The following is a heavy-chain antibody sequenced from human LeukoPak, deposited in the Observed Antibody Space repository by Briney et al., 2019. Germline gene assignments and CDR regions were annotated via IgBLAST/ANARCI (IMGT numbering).Heavy chain of an antibody. CDR3: ARGGYSYGTRGSFDY. J-gene: IGHJ4*02. D-gene: IGHD5-18*01. CDR1: GFTFSSYW. V-gene: IGHV3-7*01. Sequence: GGSLRLSCAASGFTFSSYWMSWVRQAPGKGLEWVANIKQDGSEKYYVDSVKGRFTISRDNAKSSLYLQMSSLRAEDTAVYYCARGGYSYGTRGSFDYWGQGTLVTVSS. CDR2: IKQDGSEK.